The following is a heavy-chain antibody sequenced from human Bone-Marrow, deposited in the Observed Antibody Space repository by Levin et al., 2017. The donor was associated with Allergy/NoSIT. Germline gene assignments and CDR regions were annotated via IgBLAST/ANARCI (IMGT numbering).Heavy chain of an antibody. CDR3: ARNGITMIVVVIPGAFDI. CDR2: ISSSSSTI. V-gene: IGHV3-48*04. J-gene: IGHJ3*02. CDR1: GFTFSSYS. D-gene: IGHD3-22*01. Sequence: GESLKISCAASGFTFSSYSMNWVRQAPGKGLEWVSYISSSSSTIYYADSVKGRFTISRDNAKNSLYLQMNSLRAEDTAVYYCARNGITMIVVVIPGAFDIWGQGTMVTVSS.